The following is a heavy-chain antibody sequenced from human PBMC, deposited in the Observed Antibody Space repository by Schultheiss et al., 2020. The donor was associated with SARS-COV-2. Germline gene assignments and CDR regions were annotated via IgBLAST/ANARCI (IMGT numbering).Heavy chain of an antibody. V-gene: IGHV4-34*01. CDR1: GGSFSGYY. Sequence: SQTLSLTCAVYGGSFSGYYWNWVRQPPGKGLEWIAEIDHTGRSIYNPSLQSRVTISVDTSKNQFSLKLNSVTAADTSVYYCLTSYTYESGSLQNLWGQGTLVTVSS. CDR2: IDHTGRS. D-gene: IGHD3-10*01. J-gene: IGHJ5*02. CDR3: LTSYTYESGSLQNL.